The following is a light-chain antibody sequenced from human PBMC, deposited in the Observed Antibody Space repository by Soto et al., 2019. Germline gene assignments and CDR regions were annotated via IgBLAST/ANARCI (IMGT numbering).Light chain of an antibody. CDR1: QSVSSSY. CDR2: DVS. J-gene: IGKJ1*01. Sequence: EIVLTQSPGTLSLSPGERATLSCRASQSVSSSYLAWYQQKPGQAPRLLMYDVSSRATGIPDRFSGSGSGTDFTLTISRLEPEDFAVYYCQQYGSSPLTFGQGTKVDIK. CDR3: QQYGSSPLT. V-gene: IGKV3-20*01.